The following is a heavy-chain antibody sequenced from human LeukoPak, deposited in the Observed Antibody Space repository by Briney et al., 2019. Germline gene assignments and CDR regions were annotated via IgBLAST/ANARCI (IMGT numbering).Heavy chain of an antibody. CDR3: AKGADILTGYYTPTPFDY. CDR2: ISYDGSNK. Sequence: QTGGSLRLSCAASGFTFSSYGMHWVRQAPGKGLEWVAVISYDGSNKYYADSVKGRFTISRDNSKNTLYLQMNSLRAEDTAVYYCAKGADILTGYYTPTPFDYWGQGTLVTVPS. V-gene: IGHV3-30*18. D-gene: IGHD3-9*01. J-gene: IGHJ4*02. CDR1: GFTFSSYG.